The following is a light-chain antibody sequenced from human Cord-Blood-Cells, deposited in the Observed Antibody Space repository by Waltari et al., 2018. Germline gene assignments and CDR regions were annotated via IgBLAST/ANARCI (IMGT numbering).Light chain of an antibody. Sequence: EIVLTQSPATLSLSPGERATLSCRASQCVSSYLAWYQQKPGQAPRLLIYDASNRATGIPARFSGSGSGTDFTLTISSLEPEDFAVYYCQQRSNWQTFGQGTKVEIK. CDR3: QQRSNWQT. V-gene: IGKV3-11*01. CDR1: QCVSSY. CDR2: DAS. J-gene: IGKJ1*01.